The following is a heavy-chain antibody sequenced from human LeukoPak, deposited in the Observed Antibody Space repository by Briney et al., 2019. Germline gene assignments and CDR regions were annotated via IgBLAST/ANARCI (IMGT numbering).Heavy chain of an antibody. D-gene: IGHD2-2*01. Sequence: SETLSLTCTVSGGSISSYYWSWIRQPAGKGLEWIGRIQISGSTNYNPSLKSRVTMSVDTSKNQFSLKLSSVTAADTAVYYCARGGVVPAAMLWYFDYWGQGTLATVSS. CDR3: ARGGVVPAAMLWYFDY. J-gene: IGHJ4*02. CDR2: IQISGST. CDR1: GGSISSYY. V-gene: IGHV4-4*07.